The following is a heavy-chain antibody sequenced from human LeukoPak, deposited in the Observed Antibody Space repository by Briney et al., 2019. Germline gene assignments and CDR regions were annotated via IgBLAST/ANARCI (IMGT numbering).Heavy chain of an antibody. CDR1: GFSFSSYS. Sequence: GGSLRLSCVASGFSFSSYSMNWVRQAPGKGLEWISYINSRSDTIYYADSVKGRFTVSRDNANNSLHLQKNSLRAEDTAVYYCARFFVSLVPGPTGLLNDYWGQGTLVTVSS. CDR3: ARFFVSLVPGPTGLLNDY. J-gene: IGHJ4*02. V-gene: IGHV3-48*01. D-gene: IGHD2-2*01. CDR2: INSRSDTI.